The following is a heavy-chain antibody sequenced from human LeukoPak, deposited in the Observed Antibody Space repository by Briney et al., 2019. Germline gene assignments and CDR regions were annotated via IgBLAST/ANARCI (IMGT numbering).Heavy chain of an antibody. CDR2: IKQDGSEK. D-gene: IGHD3-9*01. Sequence: GGSLRLSCAASGFTFSSYWMSWVRQAPGKGLEWVANIKQDGSEKCYVDSVKGRFTISRDNAKNSLYLQMNSLRAEDTAVYYCARAWERYFDWSFDYWGQGTLVTVSS. V-gene: IGHV3-7*01. J-gene: IGHJ4*02. CDR1: GFTFSSYW. CDR3: ARAWERYFDWSFDY.